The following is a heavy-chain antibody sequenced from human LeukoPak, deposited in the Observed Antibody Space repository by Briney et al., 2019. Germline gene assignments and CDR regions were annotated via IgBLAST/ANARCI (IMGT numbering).Heavy chain of an antibody. J-gene: IGHJ3*02. V-gene: IGHV4-59*02. CDR1: GGSVSSDH. CDR3: ARKNDFDI. CDR2: IYYSGST. D-gene: IGHD2/OR15-2a*01. Sequence: SETLSLTCTVSGGSVSSDHWNWIRQPPGKGLEWIGCIYYSGSTYYNPSLKSRVTISVDMSKSQFSLRLTSVTAADTAVYYCARKNDFDIWGQGTLVTVSS.